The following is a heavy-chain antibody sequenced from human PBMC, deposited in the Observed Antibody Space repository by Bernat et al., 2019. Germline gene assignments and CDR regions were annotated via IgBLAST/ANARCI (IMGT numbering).Heavy chain of an antibody. D-gene: IGHD3-16*02. CDR1: GGSFSGYY. V-gene: IGHV4-34*01. Sequence: QVQLQQWGAGLLKPSETLSLTCAVYGGSFSGYYWSWIRQPPGKGLEWIGEINHSGSTNYNPSLKSRVTISVDTSKNQFSLKLSSVTAADTAVYYCARGSSIWGSYRYTDYFDYWGQGTLVTVSS. CDR2: INHSGST. J-gene: IGHJ4*02. CDR3: ARGSSIWGSYRYTDYFDY.